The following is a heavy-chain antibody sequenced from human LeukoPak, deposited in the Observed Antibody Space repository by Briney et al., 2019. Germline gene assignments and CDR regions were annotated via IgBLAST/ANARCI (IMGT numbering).Heavy chain of an antibody. Sequence: KPSETLSLTCTVSGGSISSYYWSWIRQPPGKGLEWIGYIYYSGSTNYNPSLKSRVTISVDTSKNQFSLKLSSVTAADTAMYYCARAPWNYNWFDPWGQGTLVTVSS. CDR1: GGSISSYY. J-gene: IGHJ5*02. D-gene: IGHD1-7*01. V-gene: IGHV4-59*01. CDR3: ARAPWNYNWFDP. CDR2: IYYSGST.